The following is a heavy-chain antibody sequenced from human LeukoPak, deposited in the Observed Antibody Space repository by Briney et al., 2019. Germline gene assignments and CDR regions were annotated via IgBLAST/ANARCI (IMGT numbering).Heavy chain of an antibody. Sequence: GGSLRLSCAASGFTFSDHCMDVVRQAPGKGLEWVGRTRNKANSYTTEYAASVKGRFTIPRDDSKKSLYLQMNSLKTEDTAVYYCARESGGGVLGYFDLWGRGTLVSVSS. J-gene: IGHJ2*01. D-gene: IGHD3-10*01. V-gene: IGHV3-72*01. CDR2: TRNKANSYTT. CDR3: ARESGGGVLGYFDL. CDR1: GFTFSDHC.